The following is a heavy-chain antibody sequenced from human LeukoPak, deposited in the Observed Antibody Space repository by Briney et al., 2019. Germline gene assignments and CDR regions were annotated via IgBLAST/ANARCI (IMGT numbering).Heavy chain of an antibody. CDR2: ISYGGGSK. Sequence: PGGSLRLSCAASGFTFSSYGMHWVRQAPGKGLEWVAVISYGGGSKYYADSVKGRFTISRDNSKNTLYLQMNSLRGEDTAVYYCAKAGVAMTTILLYFDFWGQGTLVTVSS. V-gene: IGHV3-30*18. CDR3: AKAGVAMTTILLYFDF. D-gene: IGHD4-11*01. J-gene: IGHJ4*02. CDR1: GFTFSSYG.